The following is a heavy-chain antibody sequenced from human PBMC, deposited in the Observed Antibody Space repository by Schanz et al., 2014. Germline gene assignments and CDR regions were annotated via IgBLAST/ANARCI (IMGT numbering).Heavy chain of an antibody. V-gene: IGHV3-23*04. CDR3: AKSLESCPGGRCSRGYFDY. CDR1: GFSFSDHA. D-gene: IGHD2-8*02. CDR2: ISDSGDTA. Sequence: EVQLVQSGGGLVQPGGSLRLSCAASGFSFSDHAMDWVRQAPGKGLEWVSLISDSGDTAYYADSVKGRFTISRDNFKGALYLQMSSLRSEDTAVYYCAKSLESCPGGRCSRGYFDYWGQGTLVTVSS. J-gene: IGHJ4*02.